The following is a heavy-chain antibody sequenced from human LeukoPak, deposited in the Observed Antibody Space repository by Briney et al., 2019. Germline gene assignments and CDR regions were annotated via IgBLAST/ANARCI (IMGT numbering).Heavy chain of an antibody. CDR1: GHMFTGYY. D-gene: IGHD2-21*02. CDR3: ARGYCSVDCFTLFDY. CDR2: INPNSGGT. J-gene: IGHJ4*02. Sequence: ASVKVSCKASGHMFTGYYMHWVRQAPGQGLEWMGWINPNSGGTNYAQKFQGRVTMTRDTSISTAYMELSSLRSDDTAVYYCARGYCSVDCFTLFDYWGQGTLVTVSS. V-gene: IGHV1-2*02.